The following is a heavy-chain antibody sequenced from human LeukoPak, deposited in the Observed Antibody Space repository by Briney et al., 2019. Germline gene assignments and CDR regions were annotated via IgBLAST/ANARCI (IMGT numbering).Heavy chain of an antibody. CDR2: IYGRAST. CDR3: ARYDSRGSASTKFDY. Sequence: SETLSLTCAVSGYFLGQNYYWGWIRQSPGKGLEWIGRIYGRASTSYNPSLMNRVTMSVDTPKNHFSLQLTSVTAADTAVYYCARYDSRGSASTKFDYWGPGIQVTVSS. J-gene: IGHJ4*02. CDR1: GYFLGQNYY. V-gene: IGHV4-38-2*01. D-gene: IGHD3-3*01.